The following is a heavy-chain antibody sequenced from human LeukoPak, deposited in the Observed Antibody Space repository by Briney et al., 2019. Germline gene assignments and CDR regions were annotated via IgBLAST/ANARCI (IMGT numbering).Heavy chain of an antibody. CDR2: ISSGGST. V-gene: IGHV3-66*01. D-gene: IGHD6-19*01. Sequence: GGSLRLSCAASRFTISSNYMSWVRQAPGKGLGWVSVISSGGSTYYSDSVKGRFTISRDNSKNTLYLQMNTLRAEDTAVYYCARGLYSSGWYFDYWGQGTLVTVSS. J-gene: IGHJ4*02. CDR1: RFTISSNY. CDR3: ARGLYSSGWYFDY.